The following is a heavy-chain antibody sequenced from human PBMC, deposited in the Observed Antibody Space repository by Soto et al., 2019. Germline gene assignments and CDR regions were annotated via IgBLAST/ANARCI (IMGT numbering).Heavy chain of an antibody. CDR1: GFSISTYA. V-gene: IGHV3-30*04. J-gene: IGHJ3*02. Sequence: QVQLVESGGGVVQPGRSLRLSCAASGFSISTYAMHWVRQAPGKGPEWVSNISYNGTNKHYADSVKGRFTISRDNSKNAFDLQINSKRVEDTAIYYCARRGSPYSGCPLLPWSAVLDISGQGTMVTVYS. CDR3: ARRGSPYSGCPLLPWSAVLDI. CDR2: ISYNGTNK. D-gene: IGHD1-26*01.